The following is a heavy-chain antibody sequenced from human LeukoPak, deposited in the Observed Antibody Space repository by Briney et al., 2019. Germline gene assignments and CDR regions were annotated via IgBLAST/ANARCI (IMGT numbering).Heavy chain of an antibody. CDR1: GFTFSIYT. CDR2: ISSSSSYI. Sequence: PGGSLRLSCAASGFTFSIYTMNWVRQAPGKGLEWVSSISSSSSYIYYADSVKGRFTISRDNSKNTLYLQMNSLRAEDTAVYYCARSQMRRSGWYYGAEYFQHWGQGTLVTVSS. J-gene: IGHJ1*01. D-gene: IGHD6-19*01. CDR3: ARSQMRRSGWYYGAEYFQH. V-gene: IGHV3-21*01.